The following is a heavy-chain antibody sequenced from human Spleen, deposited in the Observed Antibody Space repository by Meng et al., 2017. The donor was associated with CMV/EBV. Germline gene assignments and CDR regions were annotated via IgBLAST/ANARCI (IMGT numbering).Heavy chain of an antibody. V-gene: IGHV3-23*01. Sequence: GGSLRLSCAASGFTFSTYWMHWVRQAPGKGLEWVSRISGSGDTTFYADSVKGRFTISSDNSKSTLYLQMNSLRAEDTALYFCARSPFGLYCTSTSCHYFDHWGQGALVTVSS. CDR3: ARSPFGLYCTSTSCHYFDH. J-gene: IGHJ4*02. D-gene: IGHD2-2*01. CDR1: GFTFSTYW. CDR2: ISGSGDTT.